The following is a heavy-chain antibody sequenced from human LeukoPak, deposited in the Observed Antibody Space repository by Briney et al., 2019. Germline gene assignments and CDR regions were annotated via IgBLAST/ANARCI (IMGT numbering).Heavy chain of an antibody. CDR3: ARLLWFGELLSGGPPFDP. Sequence: SETLSLTCTVSGGSISSYYWSWIRQPPGKGLEWIGYIYYSGSTNYNPSLKSRVTISVDTSKNQFSLKLSSVTAADTAVYYCARLLWFGELLSGGPPFDPWGQGTLVTVSS. V-gene: IGHV4-59*08. D-gene: IGHD3-10*01. J-gene: IGHJ5*02. CDR1: GGSISSYY. CDR2: IYYSGST.